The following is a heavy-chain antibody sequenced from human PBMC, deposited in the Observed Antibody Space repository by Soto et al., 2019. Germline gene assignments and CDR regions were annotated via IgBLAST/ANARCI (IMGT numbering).Heavy chain of an antibody. CDR2: IYYSGST. CDR1: GGSISSSSYY. J-gene: IGHJ5*02. Sequence: SETLSLTCTVSGGSISSSSYYWGWIRQPPGKGLEWIGSIYYSGSTYYNPSLKSRVTISVDTSKNQFSLKLSSVTAADTAVYYCARRPGFLEENWFDPWGQGTLVTVSS. CDR3: ARRPGFLEENWFDP. V-gene: IGHV4-39*01. D-gene: IGHD3-3*01.